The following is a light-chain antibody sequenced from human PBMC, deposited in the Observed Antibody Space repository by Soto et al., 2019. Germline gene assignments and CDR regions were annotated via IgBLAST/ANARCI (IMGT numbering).Light chain of an antibody. J-gene: IGKJ1*01. V-gene: IGKV3-20*01. CDR1: QSVDSTF. CDR2: GVS. Sequence: EIVLTQSPGSLSLSPGERATLSRRASQSVDSTFFAWYQKKPGQALRLLMYGVSKRATGIPDRFSGSGSGTDFTLTISRLEPEDFAVYYCQQYMSSVTFGQGTRVEIK. CDR3: QQYMSSVT.